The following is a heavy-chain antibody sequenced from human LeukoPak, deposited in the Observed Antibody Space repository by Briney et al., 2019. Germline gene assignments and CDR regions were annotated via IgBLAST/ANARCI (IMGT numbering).Heavy chain of an antibody. CDR1: GFTFGNYA. D-gene: IGHD5-24*01. V-gene: IGHV3-23*01. CDR3: ASSGRWLQFHDY. J-gene: IGHJ4*02. Sequence: HPGGSLRLSCTASGFTFGNYAMTWVRQAPGKGLEWVSTISGSGGSTYDADSVKGRFTIPRDNSKKTLYLQMNSLRGEDTAVYYCASSGRWLQFHDYWGQETLVTVSS. CDR2: ISGSGGST.